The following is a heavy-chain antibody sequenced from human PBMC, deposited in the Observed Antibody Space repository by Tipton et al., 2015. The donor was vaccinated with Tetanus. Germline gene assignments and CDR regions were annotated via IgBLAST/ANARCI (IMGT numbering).Heavy chain of an antibody. V-gene: IGHV3-53*01. CDR2: IYSSGRV. Sequence: SLRLSCAASDFVXXDNYMHWVRQAPGKGLEWLAVIYSSGRVSYADSVRGRFTISRDDSKNSLYLQMNSLRAEDTAVYYCARESGRKTPFYDSTGYFYVWSFDYWGQGTLVSVSS. J-gene: IGHJ4*02. CDR1: DFVXXDNY. CDR3: ARESGRKTPFYDSTGYFYVWSFDY. D-gene: IGHD3-22*01.